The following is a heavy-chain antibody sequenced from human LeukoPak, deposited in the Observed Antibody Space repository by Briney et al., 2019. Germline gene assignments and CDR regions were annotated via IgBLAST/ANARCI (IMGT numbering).Heavy chain of an antibody. D-gene: IGHD3-10*01. CDR3: ARRLGYYGSGSSSNWFDP. CDR2: IFPIFGTA. J-gene: IGHJ5*02. Sequence: GASVKVSCKASGGTFSSYAISWVRQAPGQGLEWMGGIFPIFGTANYAQKFQGRVTITADESTSTAYMELSSLRSEDTAVYYCARRLGYYGSGSSSNWFDPWGQGTLVTVSS. V-gene: IGHV1-69*13. CDR1: GGTFSSYA.